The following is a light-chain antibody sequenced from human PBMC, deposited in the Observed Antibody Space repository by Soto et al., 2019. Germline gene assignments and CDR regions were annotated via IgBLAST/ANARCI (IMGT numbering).Light chain of an antibody. V-gene: IGKV1-5*01. CDR1: QSISSW. CDR2: DAS. J-gene: IGKJ1*01. CDR3: QQYNTYSRT. Sequence: DIQMTQLLSALFAYVGDRVTITCRASQSISSWLAWYQQKPGKAPKLLISDASSLESGVPSRFSGSGSGTEFTLTISSLQPDDFATYHCQQYNTYSRTFGQGTKVDIK.